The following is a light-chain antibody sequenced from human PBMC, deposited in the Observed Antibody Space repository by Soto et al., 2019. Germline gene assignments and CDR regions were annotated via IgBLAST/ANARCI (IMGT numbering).Light chain of an antibody. V-gene: IGKV4-1*01. Sequence: DIVMTQSPDSLAVSLGERATINCKSSQSVLNSVNNKDYLAWYQQKPGQPPKLLIYWASTRESGVPDRFSGSGSGTDFSLSISNLQAEDVAVYYCQQYAYAPRTFGQGTKVVIK. CDR2: WAS. J-gene: IGKJ1*01. CDR3: QQYAYAPRT. CDR1: QSVLNSVNNKDY.